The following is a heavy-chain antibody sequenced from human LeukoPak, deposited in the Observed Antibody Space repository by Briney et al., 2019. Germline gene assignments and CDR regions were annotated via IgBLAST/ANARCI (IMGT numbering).Heavy chain of an antibody. CDR1: GFTFSSYS. D-gene: IGHD4-17*01. J-gene: IGHJ6*02. V-gene: IGHV3-21*01. CDR2: ISSSSSYI. CDR3: ARGDTVTTVVVVALGDYYYYGMDV. Sequence: GGSLRLSCAASGFTFSSYSMNWVRQAPGEGLEWVSSISSSSSYIYYADSVKGRFTISSDNAKNSLYLQMNSLRAEDTAVYYCARGDTVTTVVVVALGDYYYYGMDVWGQGTTVTVSS.